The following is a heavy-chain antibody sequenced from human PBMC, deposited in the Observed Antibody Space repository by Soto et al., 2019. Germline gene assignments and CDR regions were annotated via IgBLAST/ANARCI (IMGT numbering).Heavy chain of an antibody. CDR2: FDPEDGET. CDR3: ATGGVDHVFTWFGH. D-gene: IGHD3-10*01. J-gene: IGHJ5*02. Sequence: ASVKVSSKVSGYTPTEFSMHCVRQAPGKGLEWMGGFDPEDGETIYGQKVQGRVTMTEDTSTDTAYIELSSLRSEDTAVYYCATGGVDHVFTWFGHWGQGTLVTVYS. V-gene: IGHV1-24*01. CDR1: GYTPTEFS.